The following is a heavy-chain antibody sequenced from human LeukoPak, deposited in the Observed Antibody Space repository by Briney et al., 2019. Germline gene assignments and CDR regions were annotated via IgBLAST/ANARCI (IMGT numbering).Heavy chain of an antibody. CDR2: IYYSGNT. Sequence: KPSETLSLTCTVSGGSISSSSFYWGWIRQPPGKGLEWIGSIYYSGNTYYNPSLKSRVSISVDTSKNQFSLELSSVTAADTTVYYCARHPGRLFDYWGQGTLVTVSS. J-gene: IGHJ4*02. CDR3: ARHPGRLFDY. V-gene: IGHV4-39*01. CDR1: GGSISSSSFY.